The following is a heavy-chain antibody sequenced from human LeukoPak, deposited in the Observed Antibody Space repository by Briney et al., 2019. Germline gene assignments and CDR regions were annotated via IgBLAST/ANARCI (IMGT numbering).Heavy chain of an antibody. D-gene: IGHD3-22*01. CDR1: GGSFSGYY. CDR3: VTHYFASSGPKKNY. J-gene: IGHJ4*02. CDR2: INHSGST. V-gene: IGHV4-34*01. Sequence: TSETLSLTCAVYGGSFSGYYWSWIRQPPGKGLEWIGEINHSGSTNYNPSLKSRVTISVDTSTKQFSLKLSSVTAADTAVYYCVTHYFASSGPKKNYWPQGTLVTVSS.